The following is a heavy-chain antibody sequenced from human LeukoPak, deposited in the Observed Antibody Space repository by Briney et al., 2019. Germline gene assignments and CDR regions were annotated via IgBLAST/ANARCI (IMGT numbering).Heavy chain of an antibody. CDR1: GGTFSSYA. CDR2: IIPIFGTA. Sequence: ASVKVSCKASGGTFSSYAISWVRQAPGQGLEWMGGIIPIFGTANYAQKFQGRVTITADESTSTAYMELSSLRSEDTAVYYCARGSRSSSSSKLFDYWGQGTLVTVSS. V-gene: IGHV1-69*01. D-gene: IGHD6-6*01. J-gene: IGHJ4*02. CDR3: ARGSRSSSSSKLFDY.